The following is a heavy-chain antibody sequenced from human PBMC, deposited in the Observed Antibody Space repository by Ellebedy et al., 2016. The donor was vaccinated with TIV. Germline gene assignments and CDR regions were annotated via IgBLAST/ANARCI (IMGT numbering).Heavy chain of an antibody. D-gene: IGHD4-23*01. V-gene: IGHV3-66*01. CDR1: GFTVSDNY. CDR2: IYGNGST. Sequence: GESLKISCAVSGFTVSDNYMSWVRQAPGKGLEWVSAIYGNGSTYYADSVKARFTVSRDSSSNTLFLQLKSLGAEDTAVYFCARASFGGTTRSGYYYYDLADWGQGTTVTVSS. CDR3: ARASFGGTTRSGYYYYDLAD. J-gene: IGHJ6*02.